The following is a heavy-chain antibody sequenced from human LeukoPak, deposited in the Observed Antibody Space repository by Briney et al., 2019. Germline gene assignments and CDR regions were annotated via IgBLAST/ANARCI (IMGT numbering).Heavy chain of an antibody. V-gene: IGHV3-11*04. CDR2: ISSSGSTI. CDR1: GFTFSDYY. Sequence: PGGSLRLSCAASGFTFSDYYMSWIRQAPGKGLEWVSYISSSGSTIYYADSVRGRFTIFRDNAKDSVYLQMNSLRAEDSATYYCVREGFYFFDFWGQGTLVTVSS. J-gene: IGHJ4*01. CDR3: VREGFYFFDF.